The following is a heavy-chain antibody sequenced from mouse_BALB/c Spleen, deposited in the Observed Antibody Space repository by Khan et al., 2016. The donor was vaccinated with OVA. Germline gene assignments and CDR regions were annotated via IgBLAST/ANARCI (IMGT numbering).Heavy chain of an antibody. CDR2: IYPGSDNS. J-gene: IGHJ2*01. CDR3: AGGDGYYGYVDY. D-gene: IGHD2-3*01. CDR1: GYTFTYYV. Sequence: QVQLKESGPELVKPGASVKLSCKASGYTFTYYVITWVKQRPGQGLEWIGEIYPGSDNSYSNERFKGKATLTADKSSNTTHLQLRILTSEASAVLCGAGGDGYYGYVDYWGQGTTLTVSS. V-gene: IGHV1-81*01.